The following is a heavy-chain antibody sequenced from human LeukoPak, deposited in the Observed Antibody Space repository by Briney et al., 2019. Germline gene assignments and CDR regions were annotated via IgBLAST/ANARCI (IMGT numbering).Heavy chain of an antibody. CDR2: IYYSGST. J-gene: IGHJ4*02. CDR3: ARRVAAAVHFDH. V-gene: IGHV4-59*01. CDR1: GGSISSYY. Sequence: SETLSLTCTVSGGSISSYYWSWIRQPPGKGLEWIGYIYYSGSTNYNPSLKSRVTISVDTSKNQFSLKLSSVTAADTAVYYCARRVAAAVHFDHWGQGPLVTVSS. D-gene: IGHD6-13*01.